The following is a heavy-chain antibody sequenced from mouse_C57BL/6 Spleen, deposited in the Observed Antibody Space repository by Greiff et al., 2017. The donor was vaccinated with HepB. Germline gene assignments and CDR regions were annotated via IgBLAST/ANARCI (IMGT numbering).Heavy chain of an antibody. J-gene: IGHJ1*03. Sequence: DVKLVESGGGLVQPGGSLKLSCAASGFTFSDYYMYWVRQTPEKRLEWVAYISNGGGSTYYPDTVKGRFTISRDNAKNTLYLQMSRLKSEDTAMYYCARHDWDWYFDVWGTGTTVTVSS. V-gene: IGHV5-12*01. D-gene: IGHD4-1*01. CDR2: ISNGGGST. CDR1: GFTFSDYY. CDR3: ARHDWDWYFDV.